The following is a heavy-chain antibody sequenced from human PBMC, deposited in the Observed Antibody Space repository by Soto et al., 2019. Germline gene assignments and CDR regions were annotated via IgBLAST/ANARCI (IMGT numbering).Heavy chain of an antibody. CDR3: TIDGLYSGGFDF. CDR1: GFTFINAW. D-gene: IGHD1-26*01. Sequence: EVQLVESGGGLVKPGESLRLSCAASGFTFINAWMSWVRQAPGKGLEWVGRIRSNAHGGTTDYGAPVNGRFAISRDDSENTVYLQMNSLKTEDTAVYYCTIDGLYSGGFDFWGRGTLVTVSS. CDR2: IRSNAHGGTT. J-gene: IGHJ4*02. V-gene: IGHV3-15*01.